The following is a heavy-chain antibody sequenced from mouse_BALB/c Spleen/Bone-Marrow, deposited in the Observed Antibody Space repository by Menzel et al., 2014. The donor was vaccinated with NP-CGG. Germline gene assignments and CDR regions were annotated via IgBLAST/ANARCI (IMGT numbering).Heavy chain of an antibody. CDR3: ARYWDAY. CDR1: GYTFTNYW. J-gene: IGHJ3*01. Sequence: VQLKQSRAELAKPGASVKMSCKASGYTFTNYWMHWVKRRPGQGLEWIGYIDPNTYYTRYNQKFKDKATLTADKSSSTAYLQLSSLTSEDSAVYYRARYWDAYWGQGTLVTVSA. V-gene: IGHV1-7*01. CDR2: IDPNTYYT. D-gene: IGHD4-1*01.